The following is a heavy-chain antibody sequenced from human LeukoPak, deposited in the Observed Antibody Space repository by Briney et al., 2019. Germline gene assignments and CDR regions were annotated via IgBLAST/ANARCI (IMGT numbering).Heavy chain of an antibody. D-gene: IGHD6-6*01. CDR2: ISSSSSYI. Sequence: GGSLRLSCAASGFTFSSYSMNWVRQAPGKGLEWVSSISSSSSYIYYADSVKGRFTISRDNAKNSLYLQMNSLGAEDTAVYYCARSESSSSPYFDYWGQGTLVTVSS. CDR3: ARSESSSSPYFDY. J-gene: IGHJ4*02. CDR1: GFTFSSYS. V-gene: IGHV3-21*01.